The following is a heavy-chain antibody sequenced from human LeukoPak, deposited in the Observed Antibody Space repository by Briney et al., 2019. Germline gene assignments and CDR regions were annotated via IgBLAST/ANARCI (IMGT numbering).Heavy chain of an antibody. Sequence: PGRSLRLSCAASGFTFSSYGMHWVRQAPGKGLEWVSAIGGSGGSTYYADSVKGRFTISRDNSKNTLYLQMNSLRAEDAAVYYCAKDRKRAAVAVSFDYWGQETLVTVSS. CDR3: AKDRKRAAVAVSFDY. V-gene: IGHV3-23*01. CDR1: GFTFSSYG. J-gene: IGHJ4*02. D-gene: IGHD6-19*01. CDR2: IGGSGGST.